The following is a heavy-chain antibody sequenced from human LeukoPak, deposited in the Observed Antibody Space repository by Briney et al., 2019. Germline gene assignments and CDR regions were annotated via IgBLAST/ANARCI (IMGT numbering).Heavy chain of an antibody. D-gene: IGHD4-17*01. CDR3: ARDGGDYLGGYYYMDV. CDR1: GGTFSSYA. J-gene: IGHJ6*03. V-gene: IGHV1-69*05. Sequence: VASVKVSCKASGGTFSSYAISWVRQAPGQGLEWMGGIIPIFGTANYAQKFQGRVTMTRDMSTSTVYMELSSLRSEDTAVYYCARDGGDYLGGYYYMDVWGKGTTVTVSS. CDR2: IIPIFGTA.